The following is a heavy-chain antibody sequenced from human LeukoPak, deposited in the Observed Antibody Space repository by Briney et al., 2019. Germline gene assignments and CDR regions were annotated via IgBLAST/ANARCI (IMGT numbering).Heavy chain of an antibody. D-gene: IGHD6-6*01. CDR1: GFIFSSFA. J-gene: IGHJ3*02. CDR3: AREIAARRFIYAFDI. CDR2: FSTNGGST. V-gene: IGHV3-64*02. Sequence: PGGSLRLSCAASGFIFSSFALHWVRQAPGKGLEYVSTFSTNGGSTYYADSVKGRFTISRDNSKNTLYLQMGGLRTDDMAVYYCAREIAARRFIYAFDIWGQGTMVTVSS.